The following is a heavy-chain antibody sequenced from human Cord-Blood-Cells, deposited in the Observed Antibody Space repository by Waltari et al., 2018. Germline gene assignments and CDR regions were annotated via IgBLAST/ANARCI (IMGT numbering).Heavy chain of an antibody. CDR3: ASSSELVGGSYYQTDDAFDI. J-gene: IGHJ3*02. V-gene: IGHV4-39*01. D-gene: IGHD3-16*01. Sequence: QLQLQESGPGLVKPSETLSLTCTVSGGSISSSSYYWGWIRQPPGKGLEWIGSIYYSGSTYYNPSLKSRVTISVDTSKNQFSMKLSSVTAADTAVYYCASSSELVGGSYYQTDDAFDIWGQGTMVTVSS. CDR2: IYYSGST. CDR1: GGSISSSSYY.